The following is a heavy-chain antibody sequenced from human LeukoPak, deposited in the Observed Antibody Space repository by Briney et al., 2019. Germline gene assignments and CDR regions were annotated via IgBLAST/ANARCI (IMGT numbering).Heavy chain of an antibody. CDR1: GFTFSSYG. CDR3: AKDPGYSSGWYTGFGDY. V-gene: IGHV3-30*02. CDR2: IRYDGSNK. J-gene: IGHJ4*02. D-gene: IGHD6-19*01. Sequence: PGGSLRLSCAASGFTFSSYGMHWVRQAPGKGLEWVAFIRYDGSNKYYADSVKGRFTISRDNSKNTLYLQMNSLRVEDTAVYYCAKDPGYSSGWYTGFGDYWGQGTLVTVSS.